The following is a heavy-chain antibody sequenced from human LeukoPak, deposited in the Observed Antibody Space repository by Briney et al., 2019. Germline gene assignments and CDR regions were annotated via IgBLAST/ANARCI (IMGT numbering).Heavy chain of an antibody. V-gene: IGHV4-34*01. D-gene: IGHD1-26*01. J-gene: IGHJ6*03. Sequence: PSETLSLTCAVYGGSFSGYYWSWIRQPPGKGLEWIGEINHGGSTNYNPSLKSRVTISVDTSKNQFSLKLSSVTAVDTAFYYCASQGHHGKIVGTTLSYFYMDVWGKGTTVTVSS. CDR2: INHGGST. CDR1: GGSFSGYY. CDR3: ASQGHHGKIVGTTLSYFYMDV.